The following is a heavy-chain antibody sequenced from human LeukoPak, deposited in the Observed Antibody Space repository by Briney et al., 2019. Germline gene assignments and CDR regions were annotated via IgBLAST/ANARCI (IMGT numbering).Heavy chain of an antibody. Sequence: GGSLRLSCAASGFTFSSYSMIWVRQAPGKGLEWVSYISGSSSSIYYADSVKGRFTISRDNAKNTLYLQMNSLRVEDTAIYYCARGGWWENFFDYWGQGTLVTVSS. CDR1: GFTFSSYS. J-gene: IGHJ4*02. V-gene: IGHV3-48*01. CDR2: ISGSSSSI. D-gene: IGHD1-26*01. CDR3: ARGGWWENFFDY.